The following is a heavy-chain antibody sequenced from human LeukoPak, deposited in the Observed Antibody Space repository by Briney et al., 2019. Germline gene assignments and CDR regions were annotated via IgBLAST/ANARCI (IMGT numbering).Heavy chain of an antibody. CDR2: ISGSGGST. D-gene: IGHD3-22*01. Sequence: GGSLRLSCAASGFTFSNPAMSWVRQAPGKGLEWVPTISGSGGSTYYADSVKGRFTTSRDNSKNTLYLQMNSLRAEDTAVYFYAKATVYGDSSAYFDYWGQGTLVTVSS. CDR3: AKATVYGDSSAYFDY. CDR1: GFTFSNPA. V-gene: IGHV3-23*01. J-gene: IGHJ4*02.